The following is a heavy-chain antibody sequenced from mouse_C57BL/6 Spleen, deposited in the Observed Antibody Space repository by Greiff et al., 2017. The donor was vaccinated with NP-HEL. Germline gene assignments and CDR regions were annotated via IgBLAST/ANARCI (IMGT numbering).Heavy chain of an antibody. CDR1: GYTFTDYN. J-gene: IGHJ4*01. CDR2: INPNNGGT. V-gene: IGHV1-22*01. D-gene: IGHD1-1*01. Sequence: EVQLQQSGPELVKPGASVKMSCKASGYTFTDYNMHWVKQSHGKSLEWIGYINPNNGGTSYNQKFKGKATLTVNKSSSTAYMELRSLTSEDSAVYYCARFYYGSSSYAMDHWGQGTSVTVSS. CDR3: ARFYYGSSSYAMDH.